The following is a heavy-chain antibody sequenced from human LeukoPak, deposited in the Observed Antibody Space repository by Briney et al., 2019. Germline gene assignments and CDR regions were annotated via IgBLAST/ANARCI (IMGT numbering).Heavy chain of an antibody. V-gene: IGHV4-59*08. CDR3: ARHPFATPFDY. CDR1: GDSVSGVY. J-gene: IGHJ4*02. Sequence: SETLSLTCTVSGDSVSGVYWSWVRQPPGKGQEWIGYVYYSGDTNYNPSLKSRVTMSLDTSKDQVSLRLSSVTAADTAVYYCARHPFATPFDYWGRGTLLTVSS. D-gene: IGHD2-15*01. CDR2: VYYSGDT.